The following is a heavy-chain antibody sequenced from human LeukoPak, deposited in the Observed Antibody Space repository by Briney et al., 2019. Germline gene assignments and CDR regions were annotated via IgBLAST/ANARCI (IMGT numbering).Heavy chain of an antibody. J-gene: IGHJ6*03. CDR1: GFTFSSYW. D-gene: IGHD2-21*01. V-gene: IGHV3-7*01. CDR3: ARDACDHYYYYMDV. Sequence: GGSLRLSCAASGFTFSSYWMSWVRQAPGKGLEWVANIKQDGSEKYYVDSVKGRFTISRDNAKNSLYLQMNSLRAEDTAVYYCARDACDHYYYYMDVWAKGTTVTVSS. CDR2: IKQDGSEK.